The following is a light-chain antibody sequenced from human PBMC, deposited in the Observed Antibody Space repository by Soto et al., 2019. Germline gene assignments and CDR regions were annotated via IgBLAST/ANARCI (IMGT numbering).Light chain of an antibody. V-gene: IGKV3-11*01. CDR3: LQHGNYPYT. CDR2: DAS. Sequence: EIVLTQSPATLSLSPGERATLSCRASQSVSSYLAWYQQKPGQAPRLLIYDASNRATGIPAKFSGSGSGTDFTLTISSLEPEDFAVYYCLQHGNYPYTFGQGTKLEIK. J-gene: IGKJ2*01. CDR1: QSVSSY.